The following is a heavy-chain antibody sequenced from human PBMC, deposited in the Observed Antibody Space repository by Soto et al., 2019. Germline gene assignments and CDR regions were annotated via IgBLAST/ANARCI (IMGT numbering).Heavy chain of an antibody. CDR3: ARETYYDILTGSQNYYYYMDV. D-gene: IGHD3-9*01. V-gene: IGHV4-31*03. CDR1: GGSISSGGYY. Sequence: SETMSLTCTVSGGSISSGGYYWSWIRQHPGKGLEWIGYIYYSGSTYYNPSLKSRVTISVDTSKNQFSLKLSSVTAADTAVYYCARETYYDILTGSQNYYYYMDVWGKGTTVTVS. J-gene: IGHJ6*03. CDR2: IYYSGST.